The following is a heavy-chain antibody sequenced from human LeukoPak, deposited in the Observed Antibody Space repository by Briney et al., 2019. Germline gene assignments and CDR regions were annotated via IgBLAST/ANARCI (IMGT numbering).Heavy chain of an antibody. CDR3: AKAGYYGSGSYYNVLGY. D-gene: IGHD3-10*01. J-gene: IGHJ4*02. CDR1: GITLSNYG. Sequence: GGSLRLSCAVSGITLSNYGMSWVRQAPGKGLEWVSAISGSGGSTYYADSVKGRFTISRDNSKNTLYLQMNSLRAEDTAVYYCAKAGYYGSGSYYNVLGYWGQGTLVTVSS. CDR2: ISGSGGST. V-gene: IGHV3-23*01.